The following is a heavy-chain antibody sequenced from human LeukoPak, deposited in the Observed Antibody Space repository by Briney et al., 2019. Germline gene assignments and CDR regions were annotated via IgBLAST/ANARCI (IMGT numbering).Heavy chain of an antibody. V-gene: IGHV3-23*01. CDR3: AKESNYDFWSGYFPFDY. Sequence: GGSLRLSCAASGFTFSSYWMSWVRQAPGKGLEWVSTIRDSGNSTYYADSVKGRFTISRDNSKNTLYLQMNSLRAEDTAVYYCAKESNYDFWSGYFPFDYWGQGTLVTVSS. J-gene: IGHJ4*02. D-gene: IGHD3-3*01. CDR1: GFTFSSYW. CDR2: IRDSGNST.